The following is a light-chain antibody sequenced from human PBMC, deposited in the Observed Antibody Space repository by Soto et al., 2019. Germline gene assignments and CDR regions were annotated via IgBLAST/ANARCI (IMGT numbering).Light chain of an antibody. CDR3: QHYSDWPLT. CDR1: QGIATT. Sequence: EIVMTQSPATLSVSPGEAATLSCRASQGIATTLAWYQQKPGQTPRLLIYDASTRATGVPARFSGSASGTEFTPTITSLQFEDFAVYYCQHYSDWPLTFGGGTRVENK. J-gene: IGKJ4*01. CDR2: DAS. V-gene: IGKV3-15*01.